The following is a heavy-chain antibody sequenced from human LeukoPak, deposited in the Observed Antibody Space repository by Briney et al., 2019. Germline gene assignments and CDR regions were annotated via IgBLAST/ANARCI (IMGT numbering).Heavy chain of an antibody. Sequence: SETLSLTCTVSGGSISSSSYYWGWIRQPPGKGLEWIGSIYHSGSTYYNPSLKSRVTISVDTSKNHFSLKLISLTAADTAVYYCARGTSSGYFQLYFDYWGQGTLVTVSS. CDR2: IYHSGST. CDR1: GGSISSSSYY. J-gene: IGHJ4*02. D-gene: IGHD3-22*01. V-gene: IGHV4-39*07. CDR3: ARGTSSGYFQLYFDY.